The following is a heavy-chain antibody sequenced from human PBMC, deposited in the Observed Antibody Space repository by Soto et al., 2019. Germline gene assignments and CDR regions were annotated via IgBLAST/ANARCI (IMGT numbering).Heavy chain of an antibody. CDR2: IIPIFGTA. Sequence: QVQLVQSGAEVKKPGSSVKVSCKASGGTFSSYAISWVRQAPGQGLEWMGGIIPIFGTANYAQKFQGRVTITADESTSTADMELSSLRSEDTAVYYCARIHYDSSGYDFDYRGQGTLVTVSS. CDR1: GGTFSSYA. CDR3: ARIHYDSSGYDFDY. V-gene: IGHV1-69*01. D-gene: IGHD3-22*01. J-gene: IGHJ4*02.